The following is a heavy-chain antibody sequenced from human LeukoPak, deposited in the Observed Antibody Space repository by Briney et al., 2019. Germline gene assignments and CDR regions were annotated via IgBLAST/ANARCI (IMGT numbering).Heavy chain of an antibody. V-gene: IGHV3-23*01. Sequence: GGSLRLSCVDSGLTFSSYAMSWVRQVPGKGLQWVSGISDSGGSTYYADSVKGRFTISRDNSKNTLYLQMNSLRAEDTAVYYCASRQGLGWHYVNWGQGTLVTVSS. CDR2: ISDSGGST. J-gene: IGHJ4*02. CDR3: ASRQGLGWHYVN. CDR1: GLTFSSYA. D-gene: IGHD3-10*02.